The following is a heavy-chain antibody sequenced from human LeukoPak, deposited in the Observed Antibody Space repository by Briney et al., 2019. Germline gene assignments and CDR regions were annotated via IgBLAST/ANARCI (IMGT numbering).Heavy chain of an antibody. Sequence: GGSLRLSCAASGFTFSSYAMSWVRQAPGKGLEWVSAISGSGGSTYYADSVKGRFTISRDNSKNTLYLQMNSLRAEDTAVYYCVGPHKVGRPLYYYYYGMDVWGQGTTVTVSS. CDR2: ISGSGGST. D-gene: IGHD3-16*01. CDR3: VGPHKVGRPLYYYYYGMDV. CDR1: GFTFSSYA. J-gene: IGHJ6*02. V-gene: IGHV3-23*01.